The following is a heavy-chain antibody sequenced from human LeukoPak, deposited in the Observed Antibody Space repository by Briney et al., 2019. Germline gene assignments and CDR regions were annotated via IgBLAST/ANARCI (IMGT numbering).Heavy chain of an antibody. J-gene: IGHJ4*02. V-gene: IGHV4-31*03. CDR1: GGSISGGGYY. CDR3: ARVDDILTGYSYYFDY. Sequence: SETLSLTCTVSGGSISGGGYYWSWIRQHPGKGLEWIGYIYYSGSTDYNPSLKSRVTISVDRSKNQFSLKLSSVTAADTAVYYCARVDDILTGYSYYFDYWGQGTLVTVSS. CDR2: IYYSGST. D-gene: IGHD3-9*01.